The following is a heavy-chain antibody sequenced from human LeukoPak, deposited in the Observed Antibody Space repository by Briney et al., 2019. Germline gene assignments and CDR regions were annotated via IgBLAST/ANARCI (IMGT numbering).Heavy chain of an antibody. V-gene: IGHV3-30*03. CDR1: GFTFRSYA. CDR2: ISYDGNNE. Sequence: PGGSLRLSCAASGFTFRSYAMHWVRQAPGKGLEWVAVISYDGNNEFYADSVKGRFTISRDDARNSLYLQMNSLRAEDTAVYYCARMSGSRLPGYWGQGTLVTVSS. J-gene: IGHJ4*02. CDR3: ARMSGSRLPGY. D-gene: IGHD3-3*01.